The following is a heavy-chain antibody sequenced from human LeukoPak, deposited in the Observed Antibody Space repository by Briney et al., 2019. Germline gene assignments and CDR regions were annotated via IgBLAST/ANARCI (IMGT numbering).Heavy chain of an antibody. CDR1: GFTFSNYG. V-gene: IGHV3-48*01. CDR3: ARSRGAGPGAYFDY. J-gene: IGHJ4*02. D-gene: IGHD6-19*01. Sequence: TGGSLRLSCAASGFTFSNYGMNWVRQAPGKGLEWISYISSSSSLIYYADSVKGRFTISRDNAKNSLYLQMNSLRAEDTAVYYCARSRGAGPGAYFDYWGQGTLVTVTS. CDR2: ISSSSSLI.